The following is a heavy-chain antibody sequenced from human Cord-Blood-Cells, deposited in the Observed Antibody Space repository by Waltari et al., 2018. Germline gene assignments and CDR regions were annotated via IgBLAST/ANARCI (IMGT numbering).Heavy chain of an antibody. Sequence: EVQLVESGGGLVKPGGSLRLSCAASGFTFSSYSMNWVHQAPGKGLELVSSSSSSSSYIYYADSVKGRFTISRDNAKNSLYLQMNSLRAEDTAVYYCATLGPSDAFDIWGQGTMVTVTS. CDR3: ATLGPSDAFDI. CDR2: SSSSSSYI. J-gene: IGHJ3*02. V-gene: IGHV3-21*01. CDR1: GFTFSSYS.